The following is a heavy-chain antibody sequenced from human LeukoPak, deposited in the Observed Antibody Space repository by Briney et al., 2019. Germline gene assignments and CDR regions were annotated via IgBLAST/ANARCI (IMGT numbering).Heavy chain of an antibody. V-gene: IGHV3-21*01. CDR3: GRRGIGDYAPKFDP. CDR1: GFTFSSYS. Sequence: GGSLRLSCAASGFTFSSYSMTWVRQAPGKGLEWVSSISSSSSYIYYADSVKGRFTISRDNAKNSLYLQMNSLRAEDTAVYYCGRRGIGDYAPKFDPWGQGTLVTVSS. J-gene: IGHJ5*02. CDR2: ISSSSSYI. D-gene: IGHD4-17*01.